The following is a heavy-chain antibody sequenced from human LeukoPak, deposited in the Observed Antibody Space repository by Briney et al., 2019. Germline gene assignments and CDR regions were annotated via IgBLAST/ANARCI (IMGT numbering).Heavy chain of an antibody. V-gene: IGHV1-69*06. CDR1: GGTFSSYA. J-gene: IGHJ3*02. D-gene: IGHD4-17*01. Sequence: SVKVSCKASGGTFSSYAISWVRQAPGQGLEWMGGIIPVFGTANYAQKFQGRVTITADKSTSTAYMELSSLRSEDTAVYYCARGDYGDYGRAFDIWGQGTMVTVSS. CDR3: ARGDYGDYGRAFDI. CDR2: IIPVFGTA.